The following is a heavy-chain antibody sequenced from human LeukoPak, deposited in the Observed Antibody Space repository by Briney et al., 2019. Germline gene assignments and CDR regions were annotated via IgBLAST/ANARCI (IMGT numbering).Heavy chain of an antibody. D-gene: IGHD3-22*01. CDR2: IYYTGTT. J-gene: IGHJ4*02. CDR3: AGVQYYYDSSGYYYVGPFDY. V-gene: IGHV4-39*07. CDR1: GGSISSPNHY. Sequence: SETLSLTCTVSGGSISSPNHYWGWIRQPPGKGLEWIGTIYYTGTTYYNPSLTSRVTISVDTSKNQFSLKLSSVTAADTAVYYCAGVQYYYDSSGYYYVGPFDYWGQGTLVTVSS.